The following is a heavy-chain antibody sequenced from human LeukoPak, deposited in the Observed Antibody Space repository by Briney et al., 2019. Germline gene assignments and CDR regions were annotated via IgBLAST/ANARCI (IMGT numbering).Heavy chain of an antibody. CDR2: SNHSGST. V-gene: IGHV4-34*01. CDR3: ARVMLAYCGGDCYAWVFDY. Sequence: PSETLSLTCAVYGGSFSGDSWSWIRLPPGKGLELIGESNHSGSTNYNPSLKSRVTISVDTSKNQFSLKLSSVTAADTAVYYCARVMLAYCGGDCYAWVFDYWGQGTLVTVSS. J-gene: IGHJ4*02. CDR1: GGSFSGDS. D-gene: IGHD2-21*02.